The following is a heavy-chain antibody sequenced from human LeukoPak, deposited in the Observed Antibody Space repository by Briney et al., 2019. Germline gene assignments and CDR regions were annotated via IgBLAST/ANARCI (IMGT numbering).Heavy chain of an antibody. D-gene: IGHD3-10*01. CDR2: MNPNSGSI. Sequence: ASVKVSCKAFGYTFTNYDIIWVRQATGQGLEWMGWMNPNSGSIGYAQKFQGRVTMTRDTSITTAYMGLSSLRSEDTAVYYCARGLITMVRGVRARWFDPWGQGTLVTVSS. CDR1: GYTFTNYD. CDR3: ARGLITMVRGVRARWFDP. V-gene: IGHV1-8*01. J-gene: IGHJ5*02.